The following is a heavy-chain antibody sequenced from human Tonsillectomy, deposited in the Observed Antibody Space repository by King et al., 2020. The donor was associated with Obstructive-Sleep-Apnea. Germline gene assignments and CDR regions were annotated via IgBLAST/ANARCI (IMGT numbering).Heavy chain of an antibody. V-gene: IGHV3-7*03. CDR3: AGWNVPPGNF. CDR2: INKDGSEK. Sequence: VQLVESGGGLVQPGGSLRLSCLASEFRFSEYWMSWVRQVPGRGLEWVAIINKDGSEKNYVDSVEGRFTISRDNAKNSLFLQMTSLRAEDTAIYYCAGWNVPPGNFWGQGTQVTVSS. CDR1: EFRFSEYW. D-gene: IGHD1-1*01. J-gene: IGHJ4*02.